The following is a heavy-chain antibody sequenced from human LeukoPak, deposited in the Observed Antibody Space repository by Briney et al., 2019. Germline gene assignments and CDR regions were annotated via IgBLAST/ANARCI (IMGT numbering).Heavy chain of an antibody. CDR2: IYSGGST. CDR1: GFTFSTYN. J-gene: IGHJ4*02. Sequence: GGSLRLSCAASGFTFSTYNMNWVRQAPGRGLEWVSVIYSGGSTYYADSVKGRFTISRDNSKNTLYLQMNSLRAEDTAVYYCARGGLYYFDYWGQGTLVTVSS. CDR3: ARGGLYYFDY. V-gene: IGHV3-53*01. D-gene: IGHD3-16*01.